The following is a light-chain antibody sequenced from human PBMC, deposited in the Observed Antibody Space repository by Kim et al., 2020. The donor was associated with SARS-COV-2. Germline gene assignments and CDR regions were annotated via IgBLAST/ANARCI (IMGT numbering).Light chain of an antibody. Sequence: PGGTVTLTCAYNAGPVTSDYEPYWVQQKPGQAPRALIYGTTNRHSWTPARFSGSLLGGKAALTLSGVQPEDEADYYCLRHCCDGQVFGGGTQLTVL. J-gene: IGLJ3*02. V-gene: IGLV7-43*01. CDR3: LRHCCDGQV. CDR2: GTT. CDR1: AGPVTSDYE.